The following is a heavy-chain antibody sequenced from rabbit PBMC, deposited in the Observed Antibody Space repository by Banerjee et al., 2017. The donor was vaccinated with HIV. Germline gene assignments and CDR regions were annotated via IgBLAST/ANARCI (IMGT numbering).Heavy chain of an antibody. D-gene: IGHD4-1*01. CDR2: IDPVFGST. CDR3: ARDLAGVIGWNFNL. Sequence: QEHLVESGGGLVQPGGSLKVSCKASGFDFSNYGVSWVRQAPGKGLEWIGYIDPVFGSTYYASWVNGRFTISSHNAQNTLYLQLNSLTAADTATYFCARDLAGVIGWNFNLWGPGTLVTVS. V-gene: IGHV1S47*01. J-gene: IGHJ4*01. CDR1: GFDFSNYG.